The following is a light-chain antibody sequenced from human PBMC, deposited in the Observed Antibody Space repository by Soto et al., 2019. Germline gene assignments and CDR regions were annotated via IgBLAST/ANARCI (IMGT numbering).Light chain of an antibody. CDR3: QQYNSYWT. CDR2: AAS. Sequence: DIQMTQSPSTLSASVGDRVTITCRASQSISNWLAWYQQKPGKAPKLLIYAASSLDSGVPSRFSGSGSGTEFTLTISSLQPDDFATYYCQQYNSYWTFGQGTKVAIK. V-gene: IGKV1-5*01. J-gene: IGKJ1*01. CDR1: QSISNW.